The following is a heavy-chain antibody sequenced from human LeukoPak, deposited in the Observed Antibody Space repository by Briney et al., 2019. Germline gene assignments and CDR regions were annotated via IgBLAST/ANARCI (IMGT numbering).Heavy chain of an antibody. D-gene: IGHD5-18*01. CDR3: ARDDFDTPMVYNFFDP. V-gene: IGHV1-46*01. J-gene: IGHJ5*02. Sequence: ASVKITCKASVYTFSGHYIHWVRQAPGQGLEWMGVMHPTGGSTNYAQKFQGRVTMTRDTSTSTVYMELRGLTSEDTAVYYCARDDFDTPMVYNFFDPWGPGTLVTVSS. CDR1: VYTFSGHY. CDR2: MHPTGGST.